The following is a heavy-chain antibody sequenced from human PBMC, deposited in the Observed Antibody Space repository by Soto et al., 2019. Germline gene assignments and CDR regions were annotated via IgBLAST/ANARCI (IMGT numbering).Heavy chain of an antibody. CDR1: GGAFSSYT. CDR2: IIPILGIA. J-gene: IGHJ6*03. Sequence: GASVKVSCKASGGAFSSYTISWVRQAPGQGLEWMGRIIPILGIANYAQKFQGRVTITADKSTSTAYMELSSLRSEDTAVYYCARESGGYDFPYYYYMDVWGKGTTVTVSS. CDR3: ARESGGYDFPYYYYMDV. D-gene: IGHD5-12*01. V-gene: IGHV1-69*04.